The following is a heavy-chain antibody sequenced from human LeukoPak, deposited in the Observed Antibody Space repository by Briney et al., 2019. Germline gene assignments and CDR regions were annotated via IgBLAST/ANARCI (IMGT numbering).Heavy chain of an antibody. V-gene: IGHV1-69*13. D-gene: IGHD4-23*01. CDR1: GGTFSSYA. CDR2: IIPIFGTA. Sequence: SVKVSCKASGGTFSSYAISWVRQAPGQGLEWMGGIIPIFGTANYAQKFRGRVTITADESTSTAYMELSSLRSEDTAVYYCAREGGTTVVTPRPYYYGMDVWGQGTTVTVSS. J-gene: IGHJ6*02. CDR3: AREGGTTVVTPRPYYYGMDV.